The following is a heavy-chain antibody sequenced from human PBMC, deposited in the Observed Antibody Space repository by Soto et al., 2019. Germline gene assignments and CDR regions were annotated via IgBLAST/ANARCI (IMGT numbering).Heavy chain of an antibody. Sequence: QVQLVQSGAEVKKPGASVKVSCKASGYTFTSYDINWVRQATGQGLEWMGWMNPNSGNTGYAQKFQGRVTMTRNTSISTAYMELSSLRSDDTAVYYCARVESPLGSSGWSGGAFDYWGQGTLVTVSS. J-gene: IGHJ4*02. CDR1: GYTFTSYD. CDR3: ARVESPLGSSGWSGGAFDY. CDR2: MNPNSGNT. V-gene: IGHV1-8*01. D-gene: IGHD6-19*01.